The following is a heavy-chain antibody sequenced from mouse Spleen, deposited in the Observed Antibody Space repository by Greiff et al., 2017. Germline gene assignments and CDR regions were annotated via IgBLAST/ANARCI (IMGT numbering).Heavy chain of an antibody. CDR2: IDTSDSYT. J-gene: IGHJ3*01. CDR3: ASGKDYYGFFAY. Sequence: QVQLQQSGAELVMPGASVKMSCKASGYTFTDYWMHWVKQRPGQGLEWIGAIDTSDSYTSYNQKFKGKATLTVDESSSTAYMQLSSLTSEDSAVYYCASGKDYYGFFAYWGQGTLVTVSA. D-gene: IGHD1-2*01. CDR1: GYTFTDYW. V-gene: IGHV1-69*01.